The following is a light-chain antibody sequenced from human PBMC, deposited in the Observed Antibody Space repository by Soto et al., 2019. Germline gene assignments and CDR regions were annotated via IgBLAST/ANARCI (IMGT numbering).Light chain of an antibody. CDR2: AAS. CDR1: QGISSS. Sequence: IQLTQSPSSLSASVGDRVTITCRASQGISSSLAWYQQKPGKAPKLLISAASTLQSWVPSRFSGSGSGTDFSLTISRLQPEDFATYYCQQLNRLFTFGPGTKVDIK. J-gene: IGKJ3*01. V-gene: IGKV1-9*01. CDR3: QQLNRLFT.